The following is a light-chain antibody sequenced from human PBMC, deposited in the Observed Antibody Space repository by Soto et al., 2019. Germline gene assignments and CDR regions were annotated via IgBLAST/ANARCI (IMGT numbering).Light chain of an antibody. V-gene: IGLV3-1*01. CDR1: KLGDKY. CDR3: QAWDSNVV. J-gene: IGLJ2*01. Sequence: SYELTQPPSVSVSAGQTASITCSGDKLGDKYACWYQQKPGQSPVLVIYQDSKRPSGIPERFSGSNSGNTATLTISGTQAMDEADYSCQAWDSNVVFGGGTKLTVL. CDR2: QDS.